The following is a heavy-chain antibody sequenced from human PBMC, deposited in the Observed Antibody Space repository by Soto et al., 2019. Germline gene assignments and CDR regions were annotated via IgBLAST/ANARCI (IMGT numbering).Heavy chain of an antibody. V-gene: IGHV3-30-3*01. D-gene: IGHD3-16*01. Sequence: QVQLVESGGGVVQPGRSLRLSCAASGFTYSTYTMHWVRQAPGKGLEWVAVISYDGNNKFYADSVKGRFTISRDSTKQTLYLQMNSLRPDDTAMYYCARDGVSSTESTLNDGTYFDYWGQGALGTVSS. CDR3: ARDGVSSTESTLNDGTYFDY. J-gene: IGHJ4*02. CDR1: GFTYSTYT. CDR2: ISYDGNNK.